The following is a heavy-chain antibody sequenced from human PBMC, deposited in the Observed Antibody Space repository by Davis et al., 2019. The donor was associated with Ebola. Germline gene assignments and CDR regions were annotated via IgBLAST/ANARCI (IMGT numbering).Heavy chain of an antibody. CDR3: VRTTYGAPEY. Sequence: GESLKISCAASGFTFSTYVMTWVRQAPGKGLEWVSAISSSGDSTYYADPVKGRFTISRDNAKSTLYLQMNSLTAEDTAVYYCVRTTYGAPEYWGQGTLVTVSS. D-gene: IGHD1-7*01. CDR1: GFTFSTYV. CDR2: ISSSGDST. V-gene: IGHV3-23*01. J-gene: IGHJ4*02.